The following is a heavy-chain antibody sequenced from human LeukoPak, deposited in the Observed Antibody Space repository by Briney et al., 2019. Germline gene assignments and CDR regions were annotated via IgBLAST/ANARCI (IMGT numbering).Heavy chain of an antibody. CDR1: GFTFSSYG. J-gene: IGHJ4*02. V-gene: IGHV3-33*01. D-gene: IGHD3-9*01. Sequence: GGSLRLSCAASGFTFSSYGIHWVRQAPGKGLEWVAVIWYDGSNKYYADSVKGRFTISRDNSKNTLYLQMNSLRAEDTAVYYCARDSLINYDILTGIFDYWGQGTLVTVSS. CDR2: IWYDGSNK. CDR3: ARDSLINYDILTGIFDY.